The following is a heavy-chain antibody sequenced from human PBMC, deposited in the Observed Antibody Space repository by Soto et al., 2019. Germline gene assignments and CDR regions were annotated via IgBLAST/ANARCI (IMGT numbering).Heavy chain of an antibody. J-gene: IGHJ6*02. CDR3: TTDPVSSIAARPGYYYYYGMDV. CDR2: IKSKTDGGTT. CDR1: GGTFSKAW. Sequence: GGSLRLSCAASGGTFSKAWMNWGRQAPGKGLEWVGRIKSKTDGGTTDYAAPVKGRFTISRDDSKNTLYLQMNSLKTEDTAVYYCTTDPVSSIAARPGYYYYYGMDVWGQGTTVTVSS. D-gene: IGHD6-6*01. V-gene: IGHV3-15*07.